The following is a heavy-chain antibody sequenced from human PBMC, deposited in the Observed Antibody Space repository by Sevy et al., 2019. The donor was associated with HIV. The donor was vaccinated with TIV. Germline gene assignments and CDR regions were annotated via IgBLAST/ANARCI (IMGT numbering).Heavy chain of an antibody. CDR1: GYTFTGYY. J-gene: IGHJ6*02. CDR2: INPNSGGT. CDR3: ARDREGRHGYNGVYYYGMDV. V-gene: IGHV1-2*02. Sequence: ASVKVSCKASGYTFTGYYMHWVRQAPGQGLEWMGWINPNSGGTNYAQKFQGRVTMTRDTSISTAYMELSRLRSDDTAVYYCARDREGRHGYNGVYYYGMDVWGQGTTVTVSS. D-gene: IGHD5-12*01.